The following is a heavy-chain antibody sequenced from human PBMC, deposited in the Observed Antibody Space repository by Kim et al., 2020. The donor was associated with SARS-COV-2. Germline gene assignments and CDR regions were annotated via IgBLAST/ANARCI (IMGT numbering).Heavy chain of an antibody. Sequence: ASVKVSCKASGYTFTSFDFNWVRQATGQGLEWMGWMNPNSGNTGYAQKFQGRVTMTRNTSISPAYMELSSLTSEDTAVSYCARAPREDYGGNRIDYWGQGTLVTVSS. V-gene: IGHV1-8*01. CDR3: ARAPREDYGGNRIDY. CDR2: MNPNSGNT. D-gene: IGHD4-17*01. J-gene: IGHJ4*02. CDR1: GYTFTSFD.